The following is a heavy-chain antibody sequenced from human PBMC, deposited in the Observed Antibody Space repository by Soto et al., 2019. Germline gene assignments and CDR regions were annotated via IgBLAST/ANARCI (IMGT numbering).Heavy chain of an antibody. CDR1: GFTFSSYS. D-gene: IGHD2-2*01. Sequence: GGSLRLSCAASGFTFSSYSMNWVRQAPGKGLEWVSSISSSSSYIYYADSVKGRFTISRDNAKNSLYLQMNSLRAEDTAVYYCAREGDCSSTSCHRDYYYYGMDVWGQGTTVTVSS. V-gene: IGHV3-21*01. J-gene: IGHJ6*02. CDR3: AREGDCSSTSCHRDYYYYGMDV. CDR2: ISSSSSYI.